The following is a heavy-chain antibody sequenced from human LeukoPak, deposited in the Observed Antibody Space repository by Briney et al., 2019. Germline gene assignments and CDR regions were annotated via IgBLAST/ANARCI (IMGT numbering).Heavy chain of an antibody. D-gene: IGHD3-22*01. Sequence: PGGSLRLSCAASGFTFSSYAMHWVRQAPGKGLEYVSAISSNGGSTYYANSVKGRFTISRDNSKNTLYLQMSSLRAEDTAVYYCVKPGVVNVIVAVTFFDYWGQGTQVTVSS. CDR1: GFTFSSYA. CDR2: ISSNGGST. V-gene: IGHV3-64D*06. J-gene: IGHJ4*02. CDR3: VKPGVVNVIVAVTFFDY.